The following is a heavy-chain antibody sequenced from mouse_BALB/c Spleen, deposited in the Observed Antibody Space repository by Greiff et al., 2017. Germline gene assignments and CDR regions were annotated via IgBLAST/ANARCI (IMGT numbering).Heavy chain of an antibody. V-gene: IGHV3-2*02. CDR3: AIGMYDRSYAMDY. Sequence: VHVQQSGPGLVKPSQSLSLSCTVSGYSITSDYAWNWIRQFPGNKLEWMGNISYSGSTSYNPTLKSRISITRDTSKNQFFLQLNSVTTEDTATYYCAIGMYDRSYAMDYWGQGTSVTVSS. D-gene: IGHD2-14*01. CDR2: ISYSGST. CDR1: GYSITSDYA. J-gene: IGHJ4*01.